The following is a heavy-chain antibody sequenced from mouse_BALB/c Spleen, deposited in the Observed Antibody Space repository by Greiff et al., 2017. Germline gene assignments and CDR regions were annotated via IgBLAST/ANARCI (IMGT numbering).Heavy chain of an antibody. CDR1: GFSLTSYG. V-gene: IGHV2-9*02. Sequence: VKLVESGPGLVAPSQSLSITCTVSGFSLTSYGVHWVRQPPGKGLEWLGVIWAGGSTNYNSALMSRLSISKDNSKSQVFLKMNSLQTDDTAMYYCARDATVVATENYFDYWGQGTTLTVSS. CDR3: ARDATVVATENYFDY. D-gene: IGHD1-1*01. CDR2: IWAGGST. J-gene: IGHJ2*01.